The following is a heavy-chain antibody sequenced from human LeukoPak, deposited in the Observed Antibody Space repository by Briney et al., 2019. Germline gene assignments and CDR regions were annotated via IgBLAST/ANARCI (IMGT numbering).Heavy chain of an antibody. CDR2: IWYDGSNT. J-gene: IGHJ3*02. CDR1: GFTFSTFG. V-gene: IGHV3-33*01. Sequence: PGGSLRLSCAASGFTFSTFGMHWVRQAPDKGLEWVAVIWYDGSNTYYADSVKGRFTISRDNSNDTLFLQMNSQRAEDTAVYYCAREMTIFVNAFDMWGQGTVVTVSS. D-gene: IGHD3-3*01. CDR3: AREMTIFVNAFDM.